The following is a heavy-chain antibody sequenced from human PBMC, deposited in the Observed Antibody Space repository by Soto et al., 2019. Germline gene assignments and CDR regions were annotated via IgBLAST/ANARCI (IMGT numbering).Heavy chain of an antibody. Sequence: ASVKVSCKASGYTFTSYGIGWVRQAPGQGLEWMGWISSYNGNTNYAQKLQGRVTMTTDTSTTTAYMELRSLRSDDTAVYYCARDFKRNRDYSNPNWFDPWGQGTLVTVSS. D-gene: IGHD4-4*01. CDR3: ARDFKRNRDYSNPNWFDP. CDR1: GYTFTSYG. CDR2: ISSYNGNT. J-gene: IGHJ5*02. V-gene: IGHV1-18*01.